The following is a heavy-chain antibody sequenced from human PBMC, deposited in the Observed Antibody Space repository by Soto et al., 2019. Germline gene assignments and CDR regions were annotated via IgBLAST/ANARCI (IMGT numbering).Heavy chain of an antibody. D-gene: IGHD3-10*01. CDR3: AGGRISGSPPYYYYGMDV. J-gene: IGHJ6*01. Sequence: EVQLVESGGGLVKPGGSLRLSCAASGFTFSSYSMNWVRQAPGKGLEWVSSISSSSSYIYYADSVKGRFTIASDNAKNALYRQRNSLRAEDTAVYYCAGGRISGSPPYYYYGMDVW. CDR1: GFTFSSYS. CDR2: ISSSSSYI. V-gene: IGHV3-21*01.